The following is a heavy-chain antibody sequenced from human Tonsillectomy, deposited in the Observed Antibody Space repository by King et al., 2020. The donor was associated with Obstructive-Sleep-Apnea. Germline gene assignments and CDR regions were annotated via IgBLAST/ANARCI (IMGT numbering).Heavy chain of an antibody. CDR2: IHYSGTT. Sequence: LQLQESGPGLVKPSDTLSLTCAISGYSISSSNWWGWIRQPPGKGLEWIGYIHYSGTTYYNSSLKSRVTMSVDTSKNQFSLRLSSLTSVDTAVYYCARRGTPGAFDIWGQGAMVTVSS. D-gene: IGHD3-16*01. CDR3: ARRGTPGAFDI. J-gene: IGHJ3*02. V-gene: IGHV4-28*01. CDR1: GYSISSSNW.